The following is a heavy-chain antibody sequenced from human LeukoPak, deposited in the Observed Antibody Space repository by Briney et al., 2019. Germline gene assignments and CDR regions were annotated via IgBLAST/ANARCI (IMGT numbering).Heavy chain of an antibody. D-gene: IGHD2/OR15-2a*01. CDR2: IYYSGST. V-gene: IGHV4-59*01. Sequence: PSETLSLTCTVSGGSISSYYWSWIRQPPGKGLEWIGYIYYSGSTNYNPSLKSRVTISVDTSKNQFSLKLSSVTAADTAVYYCARDRPPKNYYYYGMDVWGQGTTVTVSS. J-gene: IGHJ6*02. CDR3: ARDRPPKNYYYYGMDV. CDR1: GGSISSYY.